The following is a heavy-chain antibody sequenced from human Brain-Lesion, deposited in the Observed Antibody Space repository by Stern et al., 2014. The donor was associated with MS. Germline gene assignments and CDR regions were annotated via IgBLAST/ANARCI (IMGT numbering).Heavy chain of an antibody. J-gene: IGHJ4*02. CDR2: FDPEYGET. CDR3: ATLSPGAGGNYYRHFDY. D-gene: IGHD1-26*01. V-gene: IGHV1-24*01. Sequence: QVQLEESGAELKKPWASVKLSCKVSGYTLTELSMHWVRQAPRKGLEWMGGFDPEYGETIYAQKFQGRVPMTEDTSTDTAYMELSSLRSEDTAVYFCATLSPGAGGNYYRHFDYWGQGTLVTVSS. CDR1: GYTLTELS.